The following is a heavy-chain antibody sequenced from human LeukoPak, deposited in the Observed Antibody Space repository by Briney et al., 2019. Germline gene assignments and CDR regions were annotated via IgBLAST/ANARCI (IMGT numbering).Heavy chain of an antibody. D-gene: IGHD2/OR15-2a*01. CDR2: IYYSGST. Sequence: KPLETLSLTCTVSGGSISTYYWNWIRQPPGKGLEWIGYIYYSGSTNYNPSLKSRVTISVDTSKKQFSLKLSSVTAADTAVYYCAMTTSYYYYYMDVWGKGTTVTVSS. CDR1: GGSISTYY. J-gene: IGHJ6*03. V-gene: IGHV4-59*01. CDR3: AMTTSYYYYYMDV.